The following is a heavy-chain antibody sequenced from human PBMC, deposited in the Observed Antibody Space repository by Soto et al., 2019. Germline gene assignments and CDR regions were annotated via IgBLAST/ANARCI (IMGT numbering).Heavy chain of an antibody. J-gene: IGHJ6*02. Sequence: EVQLVESGGGLVKPGGSLRLSCAASGFTFSSYSMNWVRQAPGKGLEWVSSISSSSSYIYYADSVKGRFTISRDNAKHSLYLQMNSMRAEDTAVYYCAKLAANYGMDVWGQGTTVTVSS. CDR2: ISSSSSYI. CDR3: AKLAANYGMDV. CDR1: GFTFSSYS. D-gene: IGHD6-13*01. V-gene: IGHV3-21*01.